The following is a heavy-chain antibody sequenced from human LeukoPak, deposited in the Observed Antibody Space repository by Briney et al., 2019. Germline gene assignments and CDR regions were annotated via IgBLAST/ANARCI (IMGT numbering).Heavy chain of an antibody. Sequence: PSETLSLTCTVSGGSISSYYWSWLRQPPGKGLEWIGYIYYSGSTNYNPSLKSRVTISVDTSKNQFSLKLSSVTAADTAVYYCARDRYSSGWQHYYYMDVWGKGTTVTVSS. V-gene: IGHV4-59*01. CDR1: GGSISSYY. J-gene: IGHJ6*03. CDR2: IYYSGST. CDR3: ARDRYSSGWQHYYYMDV. D-gene: IGHD6-19*01.